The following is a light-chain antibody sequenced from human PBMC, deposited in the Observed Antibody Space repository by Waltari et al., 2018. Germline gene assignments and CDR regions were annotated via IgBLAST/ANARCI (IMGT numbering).Light chain of an antibody. CDR3: QHYLRLPVT. V-gene: IGKV3-20*01. J-gene: IGKJ1*01. Sequence: EIVLTQSPGTLSLSLGERATVSCRASQSVSRALAWYQQKPGQAPRLLIYGASTRATGIPDRFRSSCSGTDFSLTISRLDPDDFAVYYCQHYLRLPVTFGQGTTVEI. CDR1: QSVSRA. CDR2: GAS.